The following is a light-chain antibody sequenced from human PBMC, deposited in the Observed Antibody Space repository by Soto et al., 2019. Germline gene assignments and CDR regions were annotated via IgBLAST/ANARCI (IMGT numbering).Light chain of an antibody. V-gene: IGLV2-14*01. CDR3: SSYTSTSTLVV. J-gene: IGLJ3*02. CDR2: EVS. Sequence: QSALTQPASVSGSPGQSITISCTGTNSDVGAYNYVSWYQQLPAKAPKLMIYEVSNRPSGVSYRFSGSKSGNTASLTISGLQAEDEADYYCSSYTSTSTLVVFGGGTQLTVL. CDR1: NSDVGAYNY.